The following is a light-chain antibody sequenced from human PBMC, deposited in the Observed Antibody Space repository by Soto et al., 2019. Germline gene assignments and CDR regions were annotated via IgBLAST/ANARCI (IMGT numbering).Light chain of an antibody. V-gene: IGKV3D-15*01. J-gene: IGKJ1*01. CDR2: DTS. Sequence: EIVLTQSPGTLSLSPGERATLSCRASQSVRDRYLAWYQQKPGQAPSLLIYDTSTRATGVPDRFGGSGSGTEFTLTINSLQSEDFAVYYCQQYNNWPRTFGQGTKVDIK. CDR1: QSVRDRY. CDR3: QQYNNWPRT.